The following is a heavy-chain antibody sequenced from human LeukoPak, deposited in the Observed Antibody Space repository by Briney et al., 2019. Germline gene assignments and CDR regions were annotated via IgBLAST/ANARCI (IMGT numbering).Heavy chain of an antibody. D-gene: IGHD6-19*01. V-gene: IGHV1-69*05. Sequence: SVKVSCKASGGTFSSYAISWVRQAPGQGLEWMGGIIPIFGTANYAQKFQGRVTITTDESTSTAYMELRSLRSDDTAVYYCARDPALYSSGRDETFDYWGQGTLVTVSS. CDR3: ARDPALYSSGRDETFDY. J-gene: IGHJ4*02. CDR2: IIPIFGTA. CDR1: GGTFSSYA.